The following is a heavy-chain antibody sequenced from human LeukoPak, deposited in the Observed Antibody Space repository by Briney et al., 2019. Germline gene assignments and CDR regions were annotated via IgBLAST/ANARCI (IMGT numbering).Heavy chain of an antibody. Sequence: GGSLRLSCAASGFSFSNYAMSWVRQGPGKGLEWVSAIGGSIGSTFYTDSVKGRFTISRDNSKNTLSLQMNSLRVEDTAVYYCVKDYVVVPGLVNYFDYWGQGTLVTVSS. CDR1: GFSFSNYA. V-gene: IGHV3-23*01. D-gene: IGHD2-2*01. J-gene: IGHJ4*02. CDR3: VKDYVVVPGLVNYFDY. CDR2: IGGSIGST.